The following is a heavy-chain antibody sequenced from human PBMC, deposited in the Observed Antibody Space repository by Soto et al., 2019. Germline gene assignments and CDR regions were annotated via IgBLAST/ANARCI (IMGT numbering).Heavy chain of an antibody. Sequence: GGSLKLSCAASGFTFSSYAMSWVRQAPGKGLEWVSAISGSGGSTYYADSVKGRFTISRDNSKNTLYLQMNSLRAEDTAVYYCAKASIVVVVAARAYFDYWGQGTLVTVSS. CDR1: GFTFSSYA. J-gene: IGHJ4*02. CDR3: AKASIVVVVAARAYFDY. D-gene: IGHD2-15*01. V-gene: IGHV3-23*01. CDR2: ISGSGGST.